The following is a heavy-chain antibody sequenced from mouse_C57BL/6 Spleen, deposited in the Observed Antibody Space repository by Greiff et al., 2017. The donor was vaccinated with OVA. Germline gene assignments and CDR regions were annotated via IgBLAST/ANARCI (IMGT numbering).Heavy chain of an antibody. V-gene: IGHV1-77*01. CDR3: ARSRGGSSHYYAMDG. J-gene: IGHJ4*01. CDR1: GYAFTDYY. CDR2: IGPGSGST. Sequence: QVHVKQPGAELVKPGASVKISCKASGYAFTDYYINWVKQRPGQGLEWIGKIGPGSGSTYYNEKFKGKATLTADKSSSTAYMQLSSLTSEDSAVYYCARSRGGSSHYYAMDGWGQGTSVTVSS. D-gene: IGHD1-1*01.